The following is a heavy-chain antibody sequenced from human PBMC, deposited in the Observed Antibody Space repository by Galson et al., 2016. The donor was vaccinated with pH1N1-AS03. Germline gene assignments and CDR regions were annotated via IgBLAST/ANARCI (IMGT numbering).Heavy chain of an antibody. CDR3: GRVGRGGSPVDY. D-gene: IGHD2-15*01. CDR2: ISISGNDK. V-gene: IGHV3-30*03. Sequence: SLRLSCAASGFTFSNFGMHWVRQSPGKGLEWVAVISISGNDKYYADSGKGRFTISRDNSKSTVYLQLNSLRADDTAVYYCGRVGRGGSPVDYWGQGTLVTVSS. J-gene: IGHJ4*02. CDR1: GFTFSNFG.